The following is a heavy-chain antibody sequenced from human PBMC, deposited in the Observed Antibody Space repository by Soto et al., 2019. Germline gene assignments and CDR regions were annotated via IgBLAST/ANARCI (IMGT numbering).Heavy chain of an antibody. D-gene: IGHD1-26*01. V-gene: IGHV3-30-3*01. J-gene: IGHJ4*02. CDR1: GFTFSSYA. Sequence: GGSLRLSCAASGFTFSSYAMHWVRQAPGKGLEWVAVISYDGSNKYYADSVKGRFTISRDNSKNTLYLQMNSLRAEDTAVYYCASGNGGSYHLLSAFDYWGQGTLVTVSS. CDR2: ISYDGSNK. CDR3: ASGNGGSYHLLSAFDY.